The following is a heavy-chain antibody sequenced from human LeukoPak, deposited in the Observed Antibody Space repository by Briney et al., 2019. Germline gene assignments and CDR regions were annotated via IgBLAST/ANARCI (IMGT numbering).Heavy chain of an antibody. J-gene: IGHJ4*02. D-gene: IGHD2-8*01. CDR1: GGSISTTNW. V-gene: IGHV4-4*02. Sequence: SETLSLTCGVSGGSISTTNWWSWVRQSPGQGLEWIGEISLSGLTNYSPSLSGRATMSLDKPKNQLSLNLSSVTAADTAVYYCSRENGAFSPFGFWGQGTLVTVPS. CDR2: ISLSGLT. CDR3: SRENGAFSPFGF.